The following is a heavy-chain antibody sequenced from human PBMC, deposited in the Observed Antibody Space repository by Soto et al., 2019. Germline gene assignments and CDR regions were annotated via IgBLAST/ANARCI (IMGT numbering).Heavy chain of an antibody. CDR1: GGSISSYY. CDR2: IYYSGST. Sequence: SETLSLTCTVSGGSISSYYWSWIRQPPGKGLEWIGYIYYSGSTNYNPSLKSRVTISVDTSTNQFSLKLSSVTAADTAVYYCARVLNSGSYSWGYYYYMDVWGKGTTVTVSS. CDR3: ARVLNSGSYSWGYYYYMDV. V-gene: IGHV4-59*01. J-gene: IGHJ6*03. D-gene: IGHD1-26*01.